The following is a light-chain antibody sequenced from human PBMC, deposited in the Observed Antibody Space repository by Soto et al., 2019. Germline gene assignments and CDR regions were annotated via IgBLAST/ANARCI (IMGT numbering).Light chain of an antibody. J-gene: IGLJ1*01. CDR1: SSDVGDYSY. CDR2: EVS. Sequence: QSVLTQPASVSGSPGQSITISCTGASSDVGDYSYVSWYQHHPGQAPELLIYEVSNRPSGVSHRFSGSKSGNTASLTISGLQAEDEADYYCSSYTSSSTYVFGTGTKLTVL. CDR3: SSYTSSSTYV. V-gene: IGLV2-14*01.